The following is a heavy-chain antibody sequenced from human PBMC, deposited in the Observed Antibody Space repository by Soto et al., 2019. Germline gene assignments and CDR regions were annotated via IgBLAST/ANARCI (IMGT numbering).Heavy chain of an antibody. CDR3: ARDRGITIFGVVNYFDY. CDR1: GFTFSSYW. J-gene: IGHJ4*02. CDR2: IKQDGSEK. Sequence: PGGSLRLSCAASGFTFSSYWMSWVRQAPGKGLEWVANIKQDGSEKYYVDSVKGRFTISRDNAKNSLYLQMNSLRAEDTAVYYCARDRGITIFGVVNYFDYWGQGTLVTVSS. V-gene: IGHV3-7*05. D-gene: IGHD3-3*01.